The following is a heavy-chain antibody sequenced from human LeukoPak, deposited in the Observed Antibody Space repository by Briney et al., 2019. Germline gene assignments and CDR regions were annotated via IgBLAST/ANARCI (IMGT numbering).Heavy chain of an antibody. D-gene: IGHD1-26*01. CDR3: ARVLVGATGGMDV. CDR1: GFTFSSYG. J-gene: IGHJ6*02. V-gene: IGHV3-33*01. CDR2: IWYDGSNK. Sequence: GRSLRLSCAASGFTFSSYGMHWVRQAPGNGLEWVAVIWYDGSNKYYADSVKGRFTISRDNSKNTLYLQMNSLRAEDTAVYYCARVLVGATGGMDVWGQGTTVTVSS.